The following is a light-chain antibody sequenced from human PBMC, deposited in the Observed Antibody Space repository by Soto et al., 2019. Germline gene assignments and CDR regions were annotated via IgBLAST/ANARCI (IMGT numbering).Light chain of an antibody. J-gene: IGKJ5*01. CDR1: QDINIY. CDR2: KAS. V-gene: IGKV1-5*03. CDR3: QHYGISIT. Sequence: DIQMTQSPSSLFASVGDRFTITCQATQDINIYLNWYQQKPGKAPKLLIYKASTLKSGVPSRFSGSGSGTEFTLTISRLEPEDFAVYYCQHYGISITFGQGTRLEIK.